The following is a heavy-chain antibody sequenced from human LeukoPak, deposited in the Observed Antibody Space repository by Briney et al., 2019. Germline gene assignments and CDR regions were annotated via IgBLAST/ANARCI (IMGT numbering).Heavy chain of an antibody. CDR1: GFTFSNSA. V-gene: IGHV3-23*01. J-gene: IGHJ4*01. D-gene: IGHD6-19*01. Sequence: GGFLRLPCAASGFTFSNSAMSWVRQAPGKGLEWVSTLSGSGITTYYADSVKGRFTISRDNSKNALYLQMNSLRAEDTAVYYCAKGIYSSGWSYFDYWGHGTLVTVSS. CDR3: AKGIYSSGWSYFDY. CDR2: LSGSGITT.